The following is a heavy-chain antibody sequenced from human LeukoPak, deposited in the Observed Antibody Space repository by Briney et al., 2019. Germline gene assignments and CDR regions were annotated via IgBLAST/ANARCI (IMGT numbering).Heavy chain of an antibody. Sequence: GGSLRLSCAASGFAFSDAWMSWVRQAPGKGLEWVGRIKSKTDGGATDYAAPVKGRFTVSRDDSKNTLYLQMNSLKTEDTAVYYCTGATGTLIKYHYGMDVWGQGTTVTVSS. CDR2: IKSKTDGGAT. V-gene: IGHV3-15*01. J-gene: IGHJ6*02. CDR3: TGATGTLIKYHYGMDV. D-gene: IGHD4-17*01. CDR1: GFAFSDAW.